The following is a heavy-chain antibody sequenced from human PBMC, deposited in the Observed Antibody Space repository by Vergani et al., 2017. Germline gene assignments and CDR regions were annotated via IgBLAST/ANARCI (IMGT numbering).Heavy chain of an antibody. J-gene: IGHJ6*03. CDR1: GGSFSGYY. Sequence: QVQLQQWGAGLLKPSETLSLTCAVYGGSFSGYYWSWIRQPPGKGLEWFGEINHSGSTNYNPSLKSRVTISVDTSKNQFSLKLSSVTAADTAVYYCARGNEDTAMVKDYYYYMDVWGKGTTVTVSS. V-gene: IGHV4-34*01. CDR3: ARGNEDTAMVKDYYYYMDV. CDR2: INHSGST. D-gene: IGHD5-18*01.